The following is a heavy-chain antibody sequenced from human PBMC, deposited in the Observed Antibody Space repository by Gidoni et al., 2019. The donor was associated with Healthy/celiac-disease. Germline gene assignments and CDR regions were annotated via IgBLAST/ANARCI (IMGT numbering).Heavy chain of an antibody. CDR1: GFTFRDYY. V-gene: IGHV3-11*01. J-gene: IGHJ4*02. CDR3: ARVHYSNYPGNFDY. CDR2: SSSSGSTI. Sequence: QVQLVESGGGLVTPGGALSRSCAASGFTFRDYYMSWIRQAPGKGLEWVSYSSSSGSTIYYADSVKGRFTISRDNAKNSLYLQMNSLRAEDTAVYYCARVHYSNYPGNFDYWGQGTLVTVSS. D-gene: IGHD4-4*01.